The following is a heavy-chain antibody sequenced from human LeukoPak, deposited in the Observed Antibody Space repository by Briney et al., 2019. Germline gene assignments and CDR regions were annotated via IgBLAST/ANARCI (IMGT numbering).Heavy chain of an antibody. CDR3: ARGPRYFDY. Sequence: PGGSLRLSCAASGFTVSSNYMSWVRQAPGTGLKWVSVIYSTGDVYYAESVKGRFTISRDNSKNMLCLEMNSLRAEDTAVYYCARGPRYFDYWGQGTLVTVSS. CDR2: IYSTGDV. CDR1: GFTVSSNY. J-gene: IGHJ4*02. V-gene: IGHV3-53*01.